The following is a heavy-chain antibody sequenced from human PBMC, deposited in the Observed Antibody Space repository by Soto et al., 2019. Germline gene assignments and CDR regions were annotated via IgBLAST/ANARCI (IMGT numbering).Heavy chain of an antibody. Sequence: TVADGNSGSRSCCCVWIRQPPGKGLEWIGSIYYSGSTYYNPSLKSRVTISVDTSKNQFSLKLSSVTAADTAVYYCARLVPRYMDVWGKGTTVTVFS. CDR1: DGNSGSRSCC. CDR2: IYYSGST. J-gene: IGHJ6*03. V-gene: IGHV4-39*01. CDR3: ARLVPRYMDV.